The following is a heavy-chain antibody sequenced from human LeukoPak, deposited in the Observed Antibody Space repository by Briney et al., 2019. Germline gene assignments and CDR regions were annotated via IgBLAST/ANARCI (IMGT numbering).Heavy chain of an antibody. CDR2: SYYSGNT. CDR3: ARQARSGYCNGDSCYSAVFWDL. J-gene: IGHJ5*02. Sequence: PSETLSLTCAVSGGAVSSSVNYWGWIRQPPGKGLEWIGSSYYSGNTYYNPSLKGRVTASVDTSKNRFSLKLTSVTAADTAIYYCARQARSGYCNGDSCYSAVFWDLWGQGTLVTVSS. V-gene: IGHV4-39*01. CDR1: GGAVSSSVNY. D-gene: IGHD2-15*01.